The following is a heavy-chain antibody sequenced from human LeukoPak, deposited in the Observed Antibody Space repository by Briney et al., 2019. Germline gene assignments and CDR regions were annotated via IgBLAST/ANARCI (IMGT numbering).Heavy chain of an antibody. D-gene: IGHD5-24*01. J-gene: IGHJ4*02. V-gene: IGHV3-66*01. Sequence: GGSLRLSCAASGFTVSSDYMTWVRQAPGKGLEWVSIISSGGNTYYADTVKGRFTISRDNSKNTLYLQMHGLRVEDTAVYYCAKGTEEMATIYFDYWGQGTLVTVSS. CDR1: GFTVSSDY. CDR2: ISSGGNT. CDR3: AKGTEEMATIYFDY.